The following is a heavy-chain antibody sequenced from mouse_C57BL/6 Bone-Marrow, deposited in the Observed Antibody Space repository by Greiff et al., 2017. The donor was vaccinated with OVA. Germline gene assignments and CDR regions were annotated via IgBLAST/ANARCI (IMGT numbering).Heavy chain of an antibody. Sequence: VQLQQSGAELVKPGASVKLSCKASGYTFTSYWMHWVKQRPGRGLEWIGRIDPNSGGTKYNEKFKSKATLTVDKPSSTAYMQLSSLTSEDSAVYYCARGLSLLWVRRYAMDYWGQGTSVTVSS. J-gene: IGHJ4*01. CDR2: IDPNSGGT. CDR1: GYTFTSYW. CDR3: ARGLSLLWVRRYAMDY. V-gene: IGHV1-72*01. D-gene: IGHD2-2*01.